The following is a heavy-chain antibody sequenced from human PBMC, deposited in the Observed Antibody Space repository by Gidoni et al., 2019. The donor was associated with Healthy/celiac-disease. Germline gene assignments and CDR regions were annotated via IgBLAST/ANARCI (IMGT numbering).Heavy chain of an antibody. J-gene: IGHJ3*02. CDR2: ISGSGGRT. Sequence: EVQLLESGGGLVQPGGSLILSCAASGFTFRSYAMSWVRQAPGKWLEWVSAISGSGGRTYYADSVKGRFTISRDNSKNTLYLQMNSLRAEDTAVYYCAKEPDSSGYGDAFDIWGQGTMVTVSS. D-gene: IGHD3-22*01. CDR3: AKEPDSSGYGDAFDI. V-gene: IGHV3-23*01. CDR1: GFTFRSYA.